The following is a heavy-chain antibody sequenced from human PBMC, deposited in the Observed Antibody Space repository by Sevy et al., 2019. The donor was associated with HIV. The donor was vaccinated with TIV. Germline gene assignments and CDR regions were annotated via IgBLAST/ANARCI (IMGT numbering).Heavy chain of an antibody. J-gene: IGHJ6*02. CDR2: ISYDGSNK. CDR1: GFTFSSYA. D-gene: IGHD6-13*01. CDR3: ARVAPYSSSWQLYYYGMDV. Sequence: GGSLRLSCAASGFTFSSYAMHWVRQAPGKGLEWVAVISYDGSNKYYADSVKGRFTISRGNSKNTLYLQMNSLRAEDTAVYYCARVAPYSSSWQLYYYGMDVWGQGTTVTVS. V-gene: IGHV3-30-3*01.